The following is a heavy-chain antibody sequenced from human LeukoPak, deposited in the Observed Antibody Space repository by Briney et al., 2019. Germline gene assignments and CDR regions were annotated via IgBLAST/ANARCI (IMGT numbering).Heavy chain of an antibody. Sequence: GGSLRLSCAASGFTFSGYAMHWVRQAPGKGLEWVAAIWSDGSEKWYGDSGKGRFTISRDNSKNTAYLQMNSLRAEDTALYYRAKDVGGGSGPAHWGQGTLVTVSS. V-gene: IGHV3-30*02. CDR3: AKDVGGGSGPAH. CDR1: GFTFSGYA. D-gene: IGHD2-15*01. CDR2: IWSDGSEK. J-gene: IGHJ4*02.